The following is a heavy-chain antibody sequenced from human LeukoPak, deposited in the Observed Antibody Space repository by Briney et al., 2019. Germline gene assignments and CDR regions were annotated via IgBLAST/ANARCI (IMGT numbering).Heavy chain of an antibody. CDR1: RFTFSNYG. Sequence: GGSLRLSCAASRFTFSNYGMHWVRQAPGKGLEWVAFVSYDANTKYYADSVKGRFTISRDNSQNTLYLEMNSLRAEDTAVYYCARGPAVLRFLEWLFRPFDPWGQGTLVTVSS. D-gene: IGHD3-3*01. CDR3: ARGPAVLRFLEWLFRPFDP. CDR2: VSYDANTK. V-gene: IGHV3-30*03. J-gene: IGHJ5*02.